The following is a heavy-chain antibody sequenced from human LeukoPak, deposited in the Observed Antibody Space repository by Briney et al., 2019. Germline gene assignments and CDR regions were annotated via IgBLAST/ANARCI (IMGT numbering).Heavy chain of an antibody. J-gene: IGHJ1*01. D-gene: IGHD1-26*01. CDR1: GFTFSILV. CDR3: VRGSVTYSGGYYQR. CDR2: ITYDGSNK. Sequence: GGSLRLSCAASGFTFSILVMHWAPQPPGKGLECVALITYDGSNKYYADPVRGRFTITRDNAKNKLDLQMIARRAEDTTGYYCVRGSVTYSGGYYQRWGQGNLVTGS. V-gene: IGHV3-30-3*01.